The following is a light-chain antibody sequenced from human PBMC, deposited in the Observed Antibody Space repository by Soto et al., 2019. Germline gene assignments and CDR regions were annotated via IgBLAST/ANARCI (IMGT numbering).Light chain of an antibody. CDR2: DAS. Sequence: EIVLTQSPATLSLSPGERATLSFRASQSVSRYLAWYQQKPGQAPRLLIYDASSRATGIPARFSGSGSGTDFTLTISSLEPEDFAVYYCQQRSNWPPALTFGGGTKVEIK. CDR1: QSVSRY. CDR3: QQRSNWPPALT. J-gene: IGKJ4*01. V-gene: IGKV3-11*01.